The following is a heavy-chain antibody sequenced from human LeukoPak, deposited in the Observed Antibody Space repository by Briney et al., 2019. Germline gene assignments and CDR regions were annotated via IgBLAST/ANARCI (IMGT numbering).Heavy chain of an antibody. CDR2: IYYSGST. J-gene: IGHJ5*02. D-gene: IGHD3-22*01. CDR3: ARAARQYPYYYDSSGYYQGYNWFDP. V-gene: IGHV4-39*07. CDR1: GGSISSSSYY. Sequence: SETLSLTCTVSGGSISSSSYYWGWIRQPPGKGLEWIGSIYYSGSTYDNPSLKSRVTISVDTSKNQFSLKLSSVTAADTAVYYCARAARQYPYYYDSSGYYQGYNWFDPWGQGTLVTVSS.